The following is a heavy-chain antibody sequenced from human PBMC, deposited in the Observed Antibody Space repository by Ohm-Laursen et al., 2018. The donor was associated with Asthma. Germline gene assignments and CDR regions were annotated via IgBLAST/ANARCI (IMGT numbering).Heavy chain of an antibody. D-gene: IGHD3-22*01. Sequence: SLRLSCAASGFTFDDYAMHWVRQAPGKGLEWVSGISWNSGSIGYADSVKGRFTISRDNAKNSLYLQMNSLRSEDTAVYYCASPETYDSSGYYPSYYFDYWGQGTLVTVSS. CDR3: ASPETYDSSGYYPSYYFDY. J-gene: IGHJ4*02. CDR1: GFTFDDYA. V-gene: IGHV3-9*01. CDR2: ISWNSGSI.